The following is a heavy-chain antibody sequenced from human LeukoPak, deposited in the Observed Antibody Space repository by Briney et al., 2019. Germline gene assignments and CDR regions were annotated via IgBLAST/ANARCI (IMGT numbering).Heavy chain of an antibody. J-gene: IGHJ4*02. Sequence: NPSETLSLTCTVSGGSISSYYWSWIRQPAGKGLEWIERIYTSGSTNYNPSLKSRVTMSVDTSRNQFSLKLSSVTAADTAVYYCARVANTGGTTFGVVIESYFDYWGQGTLVTVSS. CDR2: IYTSGST. CDR1: GGSISSYY. D-gene: IGHD3-3*01. CDR3: ARVANTGGTTFGVVIESYFDY. V-gene: IGHV4-4*07.